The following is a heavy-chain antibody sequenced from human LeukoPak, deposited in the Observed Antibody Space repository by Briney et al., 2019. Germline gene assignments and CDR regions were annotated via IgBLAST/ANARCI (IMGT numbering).Heavy chain of an antibody. Sequence: GRSLRLSCAAYGFTFSSYAIASVRQAPGKGLGWEPVISYDGSNKCIADSVRGRFTISRDNSKNTMYLQMNSLRAGDTAVYYCASGYRGRLSNYCDSSGKDYYMDVWGQGTTVTVSS. CDR1: GFTFSSYA. J-gene: IGHJ6*03. CDR3: ASGYRGRLSNYCDSSGKDYYMDV. CDR2: ISYDGSNK. D-gene: IGHD3-22*01. V-gene: IGHV3-30*01.